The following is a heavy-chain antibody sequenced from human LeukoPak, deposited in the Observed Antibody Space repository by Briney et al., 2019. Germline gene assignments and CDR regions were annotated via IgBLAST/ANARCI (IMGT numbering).Heavy chain of an antibody. J-gene: IGHJ3*02. D-gene: IGHD3-10*01. CDR3: ARDMNYYGSGDAFDI. Sequence: PGGSLRLSCAASGFTVSSNYMSWVRQAPGKGLEWVSVIYSGGSTYYADSVKGRFTISRDNSKNTLCLQMNSLRAEDTAVYYCARDMNYYGSGDAFDIWGQGTMVTVSS. CDR2: IYSGGST. CDR1: GFTVSSNY. V-gene: IGHV3-66*01.